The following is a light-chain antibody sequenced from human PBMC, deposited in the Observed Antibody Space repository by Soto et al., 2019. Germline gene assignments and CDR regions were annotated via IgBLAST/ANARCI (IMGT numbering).Light chain of an antibody. CDR1: QSVSSAN. CDR3: QQYGSSSIT. Sequence: EIVLTQSPGTLSLSPGERATLSCRASQSVSSANFAWYQQKPGQAPRLLIYGASNRATGVPARFSGSGSGTDFTLTISGLEPEDFAIYYCQQYGSSSITFGQGTRLEIK. V-gene: IGKV3-20*01. CDR2: GAS. J-gene: IGKJ5*01.